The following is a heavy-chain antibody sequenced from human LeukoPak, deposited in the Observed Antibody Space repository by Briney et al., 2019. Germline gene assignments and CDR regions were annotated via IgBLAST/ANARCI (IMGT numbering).Heavy chain of an antibody. Sequence: PSETLSLTCTVSGGSINSYYWSWIRQPAGKGLEWIGRVYSSGNTNYNPSPKSRVSMSVDTSKNQFSLKLTSVTAADTAVYYCARGGKATVVTMWGQGILVTVSS. CDR1: GGSINSYY. V-gene: IGHV4-4*07. CDR2: VYSSGNT. CDR3: ARGGKATVVTM. J-gene: IGHJ4*02. D-gene: IGHD4-23*01.